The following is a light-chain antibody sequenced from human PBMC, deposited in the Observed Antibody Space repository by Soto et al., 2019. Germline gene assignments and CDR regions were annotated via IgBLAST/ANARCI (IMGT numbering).Light chain of an antibody. V-gene: IGKV1-39*01. CDR2: AAS. CDR1: QSISTY. CDR3: HQTYSTTPPWT. Sequence: DIQMTQSPSSLSASVGDRVTITCRASQSISTYLNWYQQKPGKAPKLLIYAASSLQSGVPSRFSGSGSGTEFTLTISSLQPEDVAIYYCHQTYSTTPPWTFGQGTKVEIK. J-gene: IGKJ1*01.